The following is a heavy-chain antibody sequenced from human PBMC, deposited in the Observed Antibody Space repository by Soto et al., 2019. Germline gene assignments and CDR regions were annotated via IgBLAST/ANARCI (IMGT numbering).Heavy chain of an antibody. CDR2: IWYDGSEK. Sequence: PGGSLRLSCAASGFSFSGYGMHWVRQAPGKGLEWVAFIWYDGSEKYYADSVKGRFTISRDNSKNTLLLQMNSLRVEDTAVYYCARDELLAYWGQGTLVTVSS. J-gene: IGHJ4*02. CDR1: GFSFSGYG. V-gene: IGHV3-33*01. CDR3: ARDELLAY. D-gene: IGHD6-19*01.